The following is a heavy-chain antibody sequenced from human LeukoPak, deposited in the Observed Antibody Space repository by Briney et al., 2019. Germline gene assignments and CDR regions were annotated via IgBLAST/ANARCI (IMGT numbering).Heavy chain of an antibody. Sequence: SETLSLTCAVYGGSFSGYYWSWIRQPPGKGLEWIGSIYHSGSTYYNPSLKSRVTISVDTSKNQFSLKLSSVTAADTAVYYCARVMVYAMSGGYYMDVWGKGTTVTVSS. D-gene: IGHD2-8*01. CDR2: IYHSGST. J-gene: IGHJ6*03. CDR1: GGSFSGYY. V-gene: IGHV4-34*01. CDR3: ARVMVYAMSGGYYMDV.